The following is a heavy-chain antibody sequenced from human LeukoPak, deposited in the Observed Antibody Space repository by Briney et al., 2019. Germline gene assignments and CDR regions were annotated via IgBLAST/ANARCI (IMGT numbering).Heavy chain of an antibody. D-gene: IGHD3-9*01. CDR2: IKEDGTEK. V-gene: IGHV3-7*01. CDR1: GFTFTNYW. J-gene: IGHJ4*02. Sequence: GGSLRLSCSASGFTFTNYWMTWVRQAPGTGLEWVANIKEDGTEKYCVDSVKGRFTISRDNAKNSVYLQMNTLRVEDTAIYYCARGLSGYRYWGQGTLVSVSS. CDR3: ARGLSGYRY.